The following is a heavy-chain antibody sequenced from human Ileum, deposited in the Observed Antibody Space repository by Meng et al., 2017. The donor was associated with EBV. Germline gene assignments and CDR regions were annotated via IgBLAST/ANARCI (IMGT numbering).Heavy chain of an antibody. D-gene: IGHD3-9*01. V-gene: IGHV4-30-4*01. CDR2: KYHSGST. CDR3: ARRGGYDILTPVGWFDP. CDR1: GGSISSSGNY. J-gene: IGHJ5*02. Sequence: QVQLQQWGAGLLKPSETLSLICFVSGGSISSSGNYWSWIRQPPGKGLEWIGYKYHSGSTYYNPSLKSRVTMSVDTSRNQFSLKLSSVTAADTAVYYCARRGGYDILTPVGWFDPWGQGTLVTVSS.